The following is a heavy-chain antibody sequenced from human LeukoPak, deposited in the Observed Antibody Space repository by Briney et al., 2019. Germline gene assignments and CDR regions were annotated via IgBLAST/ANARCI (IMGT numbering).Heavy chain of an antibody. D-gene: IGHD6-19*01. CDR3: AKYPAYSSGWWAFDI. CDR1: GFTFSSYG. V-gene: IGHV3-30*18. Sequence: GGSLRLSCAASGFTFSSYGMHWVRQAPGKGLEWVAVISYDGSNKYYADSVKGRFTISRDNSKNTLYPQMNSLRAEDTAVYYCAKYPAYSSGWWAFDIWGQGTMVTVSS. J-gene: IGHJ3*02. CDR2: ISYDGSNK.